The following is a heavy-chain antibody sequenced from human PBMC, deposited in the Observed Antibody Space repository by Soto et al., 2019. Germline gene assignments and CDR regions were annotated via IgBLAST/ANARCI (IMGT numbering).Heavy chain of an antibody. CDR3: VKESTSYTDY. D-gene: IGHD2-2*01. CDR1: GFTFRNYP. J-gene: IGHJ4*02. Sequence: EVQLVESGGGLVQPGGSLRLSCSASGFTFRNYPMHWVRQTPGKGLYYVSTISSNGDTAYYADSVKGRFTISRDNSKYSVDLQMSSLRTEDTDVYYCVKESTSYTDYWGKRTLVTVSS. V-gene: IGHV3-64D*06. CDR2: ISSNGDTA.